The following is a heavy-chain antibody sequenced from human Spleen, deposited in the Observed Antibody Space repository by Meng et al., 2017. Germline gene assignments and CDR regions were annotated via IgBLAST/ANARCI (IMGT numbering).Heavy chain of an antibody. Sequence: QVQLVQSGADVKTPGASVTLSCKASGYSFTGYYMHWVRQAPGHGLEWLGRINPNSGGTNLAQEFQDRVTMTRDTSISTAYMELSRLTYDDTAVYYCATGGEYSSSPGENWGQGTLVTVSS. CDR1: GYSFTGYY. CDR3: ATGGEYSSSPGEN. D-gene: IGHD6-6*01. J-gene: IGHJ4*02. CDR2: INPNSGGT. V-gene: IGHV1-2*06.